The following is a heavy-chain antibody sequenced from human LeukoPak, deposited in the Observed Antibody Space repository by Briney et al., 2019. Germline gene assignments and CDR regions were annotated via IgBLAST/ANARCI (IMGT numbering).Heavy chain of an antibody. D-gene: IGHD2-2*01. V-gene: IGHV4-39*07. J-gene: IGHJ6*03. Sequence: SETLSLTCTVSGGSFSSYYWGWIRQPPGKGLEWIGSIYYSGSTYCNPSLKSRVTISVDTSQNQFSLKVNSVTAADTAVYYCARGDCSSTICYSPMDVWGKGTTVTVSS. CDR3: ARGDCSSTICYSPMDV. CDR1: GGSFSSYY. CDR2: IYYSGST.